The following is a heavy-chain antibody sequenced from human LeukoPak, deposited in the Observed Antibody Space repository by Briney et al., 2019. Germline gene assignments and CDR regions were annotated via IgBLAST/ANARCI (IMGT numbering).Heavy chain of an antibody. D-gene: IGHD6-13*01. V-gene: IGHV3-11*03. J-gene: IGHJ4*02. CDR3: ARLAEDSSSWYPGTIDY. CDR2: ISSSSSYT. CDR1: GFTFSDYY. Sequence: GGSLRLSCAASGFTFSDYYMSWIRQAPGKGLEWVSYISSSSSYTNYADSVKGRFTISRDNAKNSLYLQMNSLRAEDTAVYYCARLAEDSSSWYPGTIDYWGQGTLVTVSS.